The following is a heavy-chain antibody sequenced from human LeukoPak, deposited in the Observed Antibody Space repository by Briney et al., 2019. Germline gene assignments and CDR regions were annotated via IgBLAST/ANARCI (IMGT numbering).Heavy chain of an antibody. Sequence: GESLKISCKGSGYQFTNYWIAWVRQMPGKGLEWMGMIYPDDSDTRYSPSFQGHVTISVDKSITTAYLQWSSLKASDTAMYYCARHIGLTTRYLDYWGQGTLVTVSS. CDR1: GYQFTNYW. V-gene: IGHV5-51*01. J-gene: IGHJ4*02. CDR3: ARHIGLTTRYLDY. CDR2: IYPDDSDT. D-gene: IGHD4/OR15-4a*01.